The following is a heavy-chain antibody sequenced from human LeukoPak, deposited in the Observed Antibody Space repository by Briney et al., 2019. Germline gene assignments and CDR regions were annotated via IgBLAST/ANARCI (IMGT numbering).Heavy chain of an antibody. Sequence: PSETLSLTCTVSGGSISSYYWSWIRQPPGRGLEWIGYIYYSGSTNYNPSLKSRVTISVDTSKNQFPLKLSSVTAADTAVYYCARDRTIGCSGGSCYLTRSYYYYYMDVWGKGTTVTISS. V-gene: IGHV4-59*12. CDR2: IYYSGST. CDR3: ARDRTIGCSGGSCYLTRSYYYYYMDV. CDR1: GGSISSYY. D-gene: IGHD2-15*01. J-gene: IGHJ6*03.